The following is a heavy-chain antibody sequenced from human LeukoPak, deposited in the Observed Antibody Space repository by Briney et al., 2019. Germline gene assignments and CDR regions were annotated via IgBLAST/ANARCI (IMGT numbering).Heavy chain of an antibody. CDR1: AYSISSGYY. CDR2: IHHSGST. V-gene: IGHV4-38-2*02. J-gene: IGHJ4*02. D-gene: IGHD2-2*01. Sequence: SETLSLTCTVSAYSISSGYYWGWIRQPPGKGLEWIGSIHHSGSTYYNPSLKSRVTISVDTSKNQFSLKLSSVTAADTAVYYCARGGCSSTSCSQTSFDYWGQGTLVTVSS. CDR3: ARGGCSSTSCSQTSFDY.